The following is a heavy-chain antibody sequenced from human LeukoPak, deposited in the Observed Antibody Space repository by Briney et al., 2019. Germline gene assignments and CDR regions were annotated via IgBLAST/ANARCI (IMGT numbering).Heavy chain of an antibody. CDR3: ARDTGGSWSSNWFDP. V-gene: IGHV4-34*01. CDR2: INQSGTT. J-gene: IGHJ5*02. D-gene: IGHD6-13*01. CDR1: GGSFSDYY. Sequence: SETLSLTCAVYGGSFSDYYWSWIRQPPGKGLEWIGEINQSGTTNYNPSLKSRVTISADTSKNQFSLMLSSVTAADTAVYYCARDTGGSWSSNWFDPWGQGTLVTVSS.